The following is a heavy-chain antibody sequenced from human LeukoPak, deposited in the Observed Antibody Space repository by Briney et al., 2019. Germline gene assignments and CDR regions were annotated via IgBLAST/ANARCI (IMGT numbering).Heavy chain of an antibody. CDR3: ARHYGGNSARALDI. CDR2: NYDGGRT. CDR1: GCSISDYY. V-gene: IGHV4-59*01. Sequence: PAETLSLTCTASGCSISDYYWSWVRQPPGKGLEWIGYNYDGGRTNYNPSLKSRVTISVDTSKNQVPLELSSVAAADTAVYYCARHYGGNSARALDIWGQGTMVTLS. D-gene: IGHD4-23*01. J-gene: IGHJ3*02.